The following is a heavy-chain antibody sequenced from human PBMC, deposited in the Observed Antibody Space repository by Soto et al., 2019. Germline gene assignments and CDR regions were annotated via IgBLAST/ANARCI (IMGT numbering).Heavy chain of an antibody. Sequence: EVQLVESGGGLVQPGGSLRLSCAASGFTFSSYSMNWVRQAPGKGLEWVSYISSSSSTIYYADSVKGRFTISRDNAKHSLYLQMNSLRDEDTAVYYCARAEGWLDWPFDYWGQGTLDTVSS. J-gene: IGHJ4*02. CDR1: GFTFSSYS. V-gene: IGHV3-48*02. D-gene: IGHD3-9*01. CDR3: ARAEGWLDWPFDY. CDR2: ISSSSSTI.